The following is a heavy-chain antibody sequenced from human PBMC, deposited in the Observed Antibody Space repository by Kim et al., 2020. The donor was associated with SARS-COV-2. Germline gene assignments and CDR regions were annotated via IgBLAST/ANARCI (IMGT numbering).Heavy chain of an antibody. D-gene: IGHD3-9*01. CDR3: AKDRGVTVTGSFEH. V-gene: IGHV3-23*01. J-gene: IGHJ4*02. Sequence: ADSVKGRFTISRDNSKNTLSLQMNSLRAEDTAIYYCAKDRGVTVTGSFEHWGQGTLVTVSS.